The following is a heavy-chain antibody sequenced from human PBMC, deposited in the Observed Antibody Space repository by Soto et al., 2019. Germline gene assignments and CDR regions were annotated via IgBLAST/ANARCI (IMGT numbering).Heavy chain of an antibody. CDR3: AKQLGLLRRDMAQGSDY. J-gene: IGHJ4*02. V-gene: IGHV3-30*18. Sequence: GGSLRLSCAASGFTFSSYGMNWVRQAPGKGLEWVAVVSYDEITKYYADSVKGRFTISRDNSKNTVYLQMNSLRPEDTAVYYCAKQLGLLRRDMAQGSDYWGQGTLVTVSS. D-gene: IGHD6-6*01. CDR2: VSYDEITK. CDR1: GFTFSSYG.